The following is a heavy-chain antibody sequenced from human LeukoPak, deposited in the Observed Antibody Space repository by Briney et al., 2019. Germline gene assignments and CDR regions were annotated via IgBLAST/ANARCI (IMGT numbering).Heavy chain of an antibody. CDR1: GDSVSSDSAA. Sequence: SQTLSLTCAISGDSVSSDSAAWNWVRQSPSRGLEWLGRTFYRSKWYNDYAASVQSRININPDTSKNQFSLQLTSVTPEDTALYYCVRSLNNWFDHWGQGTLATVSS. D-gene: IGHD5/OR15-5a*01. CDR3: VRSLNNWFDH. CDR2: TFYRSKWYN. V-gene: IGHV6-1*01. J-gene: IGHJ5*02.